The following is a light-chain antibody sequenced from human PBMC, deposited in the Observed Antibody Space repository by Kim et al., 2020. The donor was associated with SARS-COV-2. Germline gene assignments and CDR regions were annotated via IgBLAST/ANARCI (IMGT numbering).Light chain of an antibody. CDR3: GADHGSGSNFVWV. V-gene: IGLV9-49*01. CDR2: VGTGGIVG. J-gene: IGLJ3*02. CDR1: SGYSHYK. Sequence: TRTLSSGYSHYKVDWYQQRPGKGPRFVMRVGTGGIVGSKGDGVPDRFSVLGSGLNRYLTIKNIQEEDESDYHCGADHGSGSNFVWVFGGGTQLTVL.